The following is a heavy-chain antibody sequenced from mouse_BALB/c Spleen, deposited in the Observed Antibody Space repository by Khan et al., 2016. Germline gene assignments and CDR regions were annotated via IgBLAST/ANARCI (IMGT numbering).Heavy chain of an antibody. CDR2: IAPGSGST. CDR1: GYTFTSYW. CDR3: AREGYSSCFAY. V-gene: IGHV1S41*01. J-gene: IGHJ3*01. Sequence: DLVKPGASVKLSCKASGYTFTSYWINWIKQRPGQGLEWIGRIAPGSGSTYYNEMFKGKATLTVDTSSSTDYIQLSSLSSEDSAVYFFAREGYSSCFAYWGQGTLVTVSA. D-gene: IGHD2-3*01.